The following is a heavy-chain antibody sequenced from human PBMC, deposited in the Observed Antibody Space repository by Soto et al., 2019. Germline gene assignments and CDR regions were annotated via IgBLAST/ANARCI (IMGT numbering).Heavy chain of an antibody. D-gene: IGHD3-3*01. J-gene: IGHJ6*03. CDR2: IRSKAYGGTT. CDR1: GFTFGDYA. V-gene: IGHV3-49*03. CDR3: TRVWRITIFGVVISLGGPSMDV. Sequence: GGSLRLSCTASGFTFGDYAMSWFRQAPGKGLEWVGFIRSKAYGGTTEYAASVKGRFTISRDDSKSIAYLQMNSLKTEDTAVYYCTRVWRITIFGVVISLGGPSMDVWGKGTTVTVSS.